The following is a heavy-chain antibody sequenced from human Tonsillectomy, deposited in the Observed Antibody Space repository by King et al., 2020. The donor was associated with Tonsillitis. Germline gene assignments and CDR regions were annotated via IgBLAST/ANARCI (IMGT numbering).Heavy chain of an antibody. J-gene: IGHJ6*02. CDR1: GGSISSSSYY. D-gene: IGHD3-10*01. CDR2: IYYSGST. CDR3: ARPSTMVRGVHYGMDV. V-gene: IGHV4-39*01. Sequence: VQLQESGPGLVKPSETLSLTCTVSGGSISSSSYYWGWIRQPPGKGLEWIGSIYYSGSTFYNPSLKSRVTISVDTSKNQFSLNLTSVTAADTAVYYCARPSTMVRGVHYGMDVWGQGTTVTVSS.